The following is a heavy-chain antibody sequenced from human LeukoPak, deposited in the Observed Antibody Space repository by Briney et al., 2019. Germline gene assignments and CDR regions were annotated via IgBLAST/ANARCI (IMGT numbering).Heavy chain of an antibody. CDR2: ISNDGSRK. J-gene: IGHJ4*02. CDR1: GFTFSRHG. V-gene: IGHV3-30*03. CDR3: ARDRAWNYFDY. D-gene: IGHD3-3*01. Sequence: GRSLRLSCAPSGFTFSRHGMHWVRQAPGKGLEWVAIISNDGSRKYYAHSVEGRFTVSRDNSKNTLYLQMDSLRAEDTAVYYCARDRAWNYFDYWGQGTLVTVSS.